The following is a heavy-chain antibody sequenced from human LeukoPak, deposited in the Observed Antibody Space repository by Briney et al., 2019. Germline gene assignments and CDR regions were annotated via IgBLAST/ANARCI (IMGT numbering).Heavy chain of an antibody. J-gene: IGHJ6*02. V-gene: IGHV3-30-3*01. D-gene: IGHD5-24*01. CDR2: ISYDGSNK. Sequence: GGALRLSCAASGFTFSSYAMHWVRQAPGKGLEWVAVISYDGSNKYYADSVKGRFTISRDNSKNTLYLQMNSLRAEDTAVYYCARDTVEMGSYGMDVWGQGTTVTVSS. CDR1: GFTFSSYA. CDR3: ARDTVEMGSYGMDV.